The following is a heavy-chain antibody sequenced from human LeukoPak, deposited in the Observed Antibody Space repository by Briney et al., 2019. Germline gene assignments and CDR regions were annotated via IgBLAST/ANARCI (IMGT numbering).Heavy chain of an antibody. CDR3: ARVNLDGYNLDY. D-gene: IGHD5-24*01. Sequence: ASVTVSCKASGYTFTSYAMHWVRQAPGQRLEWMGWINAGNGNTKYSQKFQGRVTITRDTSAGTAYMELSSLRSEDTAVYYCARVNLDGYNLDYWGQGTLVTVSS. V-gene: IGHV1-3*01. CDR1: GYTFTSYA. CDR2: INAGNGNT. J-gene: IGHJ4*02.